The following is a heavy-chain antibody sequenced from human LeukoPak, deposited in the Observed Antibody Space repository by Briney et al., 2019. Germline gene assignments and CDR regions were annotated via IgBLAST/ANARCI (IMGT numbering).Heavy chain of an antibody. CDR2: ISGSGGST. CDR3: AKGVDTAMQPTDY. D-gene: IGHD5-18*01. Sequence: GGSLRLSCAASGFTFSSYAMSWVRQAPGKGLEWVSVISGSGGSTYYVDSVKGRFIISRDNSKNTLYLQMNSLRAEDTAVYYCAKGVDTAMQPTDYWGQGTLVTVSS. V-gene: IGHV3-23*01. J-gene: IGHJ4*02. CDR1: GFTFSSYA.